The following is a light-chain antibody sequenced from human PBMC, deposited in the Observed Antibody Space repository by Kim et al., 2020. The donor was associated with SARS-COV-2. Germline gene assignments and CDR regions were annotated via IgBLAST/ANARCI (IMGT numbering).Light chain of an antibody. J-gene: IGLJ3*02. CDR3: QAWDSSTCWV. V-gene: IGLV3-1*01. CDR1: KLGDKY. Sequence: SYELTQPPSVSVSPGQTASITCSGDKLGDKYACWYQQKPGQSPVLVIYQDSKRPSGIPERFSGSNSGNTATLTISGTQAIDEADYYCQAWDSSTCWVFGGGTQLTVL. CDR2: QDS.